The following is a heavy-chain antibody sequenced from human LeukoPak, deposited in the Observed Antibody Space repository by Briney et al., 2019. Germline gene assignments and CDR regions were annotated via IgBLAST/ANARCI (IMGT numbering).Heavy chain of an antibody. CDR1: GLTLSSLG. CDR2: IRYDGSNK. Sequence: GESLTLSCAVAGLTLSSLGMHWVRQAPGEGLGWVAFIRYDGSNKYYADSVKGRLTICRDTSKHTMYLQVNSERAKEPSVYLCARDILEMELYAFDIWGQGTMVTVPS. J-gene: IGHJ3*02. D-gene: IGHD1-7*01. CDR3: ARDILEMELYAFDI. V-gene: IGHV3-30*02.